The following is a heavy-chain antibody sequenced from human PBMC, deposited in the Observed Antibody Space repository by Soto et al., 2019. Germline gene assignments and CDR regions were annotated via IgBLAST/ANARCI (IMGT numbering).Heavy chain of an antibody. CDR1: GYSLSNNW. V-gene: IGHV5-51*01. CDR3: ARPSGYANEYYYGIDV. D-gene: IGHD5-12*01. Sequence: GESVKISCKGSGYSLSNNWIGWVRQMPGKGLEWMGIIYPGDSDTRYTPSFQGQVTFSADRSISTAYLQWTSLKASDTAIYYCARPSGYANEYYYGIDVWCQGTTHTVSS. J-gene: IGHJ6*02. CDR2: IYPGDSDT.